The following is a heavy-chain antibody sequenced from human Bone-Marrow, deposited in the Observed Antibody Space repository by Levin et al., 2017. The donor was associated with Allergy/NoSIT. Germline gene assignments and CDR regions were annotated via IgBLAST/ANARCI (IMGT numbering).Heavy chain of an antibody. CDR3: AHANENRYVDWFDY. Sequence: ASGPTLVKPTQTLTLTCSFSGFSLNTNGVSVGWVRQPPGKALEWLGLIYWDEDTRYSPSLTTRLTIAKGTSKNQVALTMTNMDPVDTGTYYCAHANENRYVDWFDYWGQGTLVTVSS. J-gene: IGHJ4*02. CDR2: IYWDEDT. CDR1: GFSLNTNGVS. V-gene: IGHV2-5*02. D-gene: IGHD3-9*01.